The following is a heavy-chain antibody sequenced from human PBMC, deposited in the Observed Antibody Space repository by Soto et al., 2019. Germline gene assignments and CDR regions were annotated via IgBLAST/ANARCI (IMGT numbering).Heavy chain of an antibody. CDR2: IIVGSGNT. CDR1: GFTFTRSA. J-gene: IGHJ5*02. V-gene: IGHV1-58*01. D-gene: IGHD1-26*01. Sequence: GASVKVSCKTSGFTFTRSAVQWVRQARGQRPEWMGWIIVGSGNTNYAQKLQGRVTMTTDTSTSTAYMELRSLRSDDTAVYYCARASGSSSWFDPWGQGTLVTVSS. CDR3: ARASGSSSWFDP.